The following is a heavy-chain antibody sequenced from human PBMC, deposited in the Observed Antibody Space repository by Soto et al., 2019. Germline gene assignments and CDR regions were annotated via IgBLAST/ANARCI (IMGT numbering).Heavy chain of an antibody. CDR2: IYYSGST. D-gene: IGHD5-18*01. J-gene: IGHJ4*02. CDR3: ARASVDTAMVIDY. V-gene: IGHV4-59*01. Sequence: EILSVTGTVSGACMISYYWSWIRQPPGKGLEGIGYIYYSGSTNYNPSLKSRVTISVDTSKNQFSLNLSSVTAADTAVYYCARASVDTAMVIDYWGQGTLVTVSS. CDR1: GACMISYY.